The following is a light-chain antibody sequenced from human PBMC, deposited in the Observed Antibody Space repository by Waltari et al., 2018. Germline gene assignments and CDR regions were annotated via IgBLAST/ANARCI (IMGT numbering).Light chain of an antibody. V-gene: IGKV1-39*01. J-gene: IGKJ3*01. CDR3: QQSYSTPFT. CDR2: AAS. CDR1: QSISSY. Sequence: DIQMIQSPSSLSASVGDRVTITCRASQSISSYLNWYQQKPGKAPKPLIYAASSLQSGVPSRFSGSGSGTDFTLTISSLQPEDFATYYCQQSYSTPFTFGPGTKVDIK.